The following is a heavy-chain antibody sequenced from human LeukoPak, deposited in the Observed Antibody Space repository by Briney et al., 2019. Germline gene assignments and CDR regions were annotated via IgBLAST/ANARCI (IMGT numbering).Heavy chain of an antibody. D-gene: IGHD1-1*01. CDR1: GFTFSAYW. V-gene: IGHV3-74*01. Sequence: GGSLRLSCAASGFTFSAYWMHWVRQAPGKGLVWVSRISSDGSSTGYADSVKGRFTISRDNAKNTLSLQMNSLRAEDTAVYYCTRGGRAGTTIPYFEHWGPGTLATVSS. J-gene: IGHJ4*02. CDR2: ISSDGSST. CDR3: TRGGRAGTTIPYFEH.